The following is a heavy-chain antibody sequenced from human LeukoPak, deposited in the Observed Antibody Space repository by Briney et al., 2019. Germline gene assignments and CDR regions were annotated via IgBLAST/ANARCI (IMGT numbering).Heavy chain of an antibody. CDR2: TDPSGSYT. Sequence: GESLKISCKGSGYSFTSYWISWVRQMPGKGLEWMGTTDPSGSYTNYSPSFQGHVTISADKSISTAYLQWSSLKASDIAMYYCARFSHNSGMDVWGQGTTVTVSS. CDR1: GYSFTSYW. J-gene: IGHJ6*02. V-gene: IGHV5-10-1*01. CDR3: ARFSHNSGMDV.